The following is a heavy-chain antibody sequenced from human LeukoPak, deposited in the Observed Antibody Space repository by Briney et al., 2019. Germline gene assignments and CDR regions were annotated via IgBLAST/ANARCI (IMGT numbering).Heavy chain of an antibody. Sequence: SETLPLTCTVSGGSISSGDYYWSWIRQPPGKGLEWIGYIYYSGSTYYNPSLKSRVTISVDTSKNQFSLKLSSVTAADTAVYYCARGYYYDSSGYHAKGYRYFDLWGRGTLVTVSS. CDR2: IYYSGST. J-gene: IGHJ2*01. CDR3: ARGYYYDSSGYHAKGYRYFDL. CDR1: GGSISSGDYY. V-gene: IGHV4-30-4*01. D-gene: IGHD3-22*01.